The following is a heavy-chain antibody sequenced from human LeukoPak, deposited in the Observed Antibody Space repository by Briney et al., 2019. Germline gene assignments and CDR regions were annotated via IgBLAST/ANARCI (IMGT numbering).Heavy chain of an antibody. CDR2: INMYNGNT. Sequence: VASVKVSCKASGYTFTSYAISWVRQAPGQGPEWMGWINMYNGNTNYAQKLQGRVTMTTGTSTSTAYMELRSLRSDDTAVYYCARVVGNYVWGSYRPEGCFDSWGQGTLVTVSS. CDR3: ARVVGNYVWGSYRPEGCFDS. J-gene: IGHJ4*02. CDR1: GYTFTSYA. D-gene: IGHD3-16*02. V-gene: IGHV1-18*01.